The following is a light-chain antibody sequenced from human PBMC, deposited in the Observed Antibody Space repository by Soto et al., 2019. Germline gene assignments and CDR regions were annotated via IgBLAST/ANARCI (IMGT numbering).Light chain of an antibody. CDR1: QSVLYSSNNENY. V-gene: IGKV4-1*01. CDR3: QQYYDTPLT. Sequence: DIVMTQSPDSLAVSLGERATINCKSSQSVLYSSNNENYLAWYQQKPGQPPKLLIYWASTRESGVPDRFSGSGSETDFTLTISSLQAEDVAVYYCQQYYDTPLTFGPGTKVDIK. J-gene: IGKJ3*01. CDR2: WAS.